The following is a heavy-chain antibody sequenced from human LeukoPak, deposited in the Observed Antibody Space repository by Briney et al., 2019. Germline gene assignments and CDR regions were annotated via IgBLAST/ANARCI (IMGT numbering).Heavy chain of an antibody. V-gene: IGHV4-34*01. D-gene: IGHD1-26*01. J-gene: IGHJ4*02. Sequence: SETLSLTCAVYGGSFSGYYWSWIRQPPGKGLEWIGEINHSGSTNYNPSLKSRVTISEDTSKNQFSLKLRSVTAADTAVYYCARSESGSYSVGFDYWGQGTLVTVSS. CDR2: INHSGST. CDR1: GGSFSGYY. CDR3: ARSESGSYSVGFDY.